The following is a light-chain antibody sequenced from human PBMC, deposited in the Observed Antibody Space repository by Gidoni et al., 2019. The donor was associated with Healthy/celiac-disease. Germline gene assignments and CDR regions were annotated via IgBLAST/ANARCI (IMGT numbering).Light chain of an antibody. V-gene: IGLV2-11*01. Sequence: QSALTQPRSVSGSAGQSDTIYCTGTSSDVGGYNYVPWYPQHPGKPPKLMIYDVSKRPSGVPDSFSGSKSGNTASLTISGLQAEDEADYYCCSYAGSSYVFGTGTKVTVL. CDR3: CSYAGSSYV. CDR1: SSDVGGYNY. J-gene: IGLJ1*01. CDR2: DVS.